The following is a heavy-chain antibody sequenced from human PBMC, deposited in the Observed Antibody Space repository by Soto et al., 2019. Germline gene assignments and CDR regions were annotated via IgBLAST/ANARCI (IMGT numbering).Heavy chain of an antibody. CDR3: AKAGYCSSTSCYALGPYDAFDI. CDR1: GFTFDDYA. Sequence: GGSLRLSCAASGFTFDDYAMHWVRQAPGKGLEWVSGISWNSGSIGYADSVKGRFTISRDNAKNSLYLQMNSLRAEDTALYYCAKAGYCSSTSCYALGPYDAFDIWGQGTMVTVSS. D-gene: IGHD2-2*01. V-gene: IGHV3-9*01. CDR2: ISWNSGSI. J-gene: IGHJ3*02.